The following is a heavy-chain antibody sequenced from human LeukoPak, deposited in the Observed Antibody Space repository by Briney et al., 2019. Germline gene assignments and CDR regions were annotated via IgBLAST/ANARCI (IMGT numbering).Heavy chain of an antibody. CDR3: ARARIPGSYFDY. CDR1: GFTFSSYW. V-gene: IGHV3-7*01. D-gene: IGHD1-26*01. J-gene: IGHJ4*02. Sequence: GGSLRLSCAASGFTFSSYWMSWVRQARGKGREWVANIKQDGSEKNYVDCVKGRFTISRDKAKNSLYLQMNSLRAEDTAVYYCARARIPGSYFDYWGQGTLVTVSS. CDR2: IKQDGSEK.